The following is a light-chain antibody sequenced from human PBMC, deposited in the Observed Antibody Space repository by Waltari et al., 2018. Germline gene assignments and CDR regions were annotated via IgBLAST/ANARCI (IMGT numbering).Light chain of an antibody. CDR3: QVWDANTDPGV. CDR2: YDN. Sequence: SYVLTQPPSVSVAPGETARITCGGNNIDSKSVHRYRQRPGQAPVVVISYDNDRAAGIPERFSGSNSGNTATLTISRVEAGDEADYYCQVWDANTDPGVFGTGTEVTVL. V-gene: IGLV3-21*01. CDR1: NIDSKS. J-gene: IGLJ1*01.